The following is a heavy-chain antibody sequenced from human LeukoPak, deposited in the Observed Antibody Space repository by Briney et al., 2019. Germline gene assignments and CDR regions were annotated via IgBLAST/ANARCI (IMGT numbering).Heavy chain of an antibody. CDR3: ARHLVRGVNPFRFDP. Sequence: SETLSLTCTVSGGSISGYYWSWIRQPAGKGLEWIGRIYTSGNTNYNPSLKSRLTMSVDTSKNQFSLKLSSVTAADTAVYYCARHLVRGVNPFRFDPWGQGTLVTVSS. J-gene: IGHJ5*02. V-gene: IGHV4-4*07. CDR1: GGSISGYY. D-gene: IGHD3-10*01. CDR2: IYTSGNT.